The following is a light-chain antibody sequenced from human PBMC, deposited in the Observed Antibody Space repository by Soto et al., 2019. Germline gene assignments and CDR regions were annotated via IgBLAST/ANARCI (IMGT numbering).Light chain of an antibody. CDR2: GAA. CDR1: QSVSSSY. CDR3: QQYGSSRGFT. V-gene: IGKV3-20*01. J-gene: IGKJ3*01. Sequence: EIVLTQSPGTLSLSPGERATLSCRASQSVSSSYLAWYQQKPGQAPRLLIHGAATRATGVPDRFSGSGSGTAFTLTISSLEPEDVAVYYCQQYGSSRGFTFGPGTKVDIK.